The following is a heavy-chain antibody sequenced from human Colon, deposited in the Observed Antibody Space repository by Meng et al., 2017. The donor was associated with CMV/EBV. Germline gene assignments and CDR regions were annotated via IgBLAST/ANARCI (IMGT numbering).Heavy chain of an antibody. CDR1: GFSLTTTGAG. J-gene: IGHJ4*02. D-gene: IGHD2-8*02. CDR2: IHWDDDK. V-gene: IGHV2-5*02. Sequence: TTLKESGPALVKPTQTLTLTCTFSGFSLTTTGAGVAWVRQPPGKAPELLALIHWDDDKRYSPSLKNRLNITKDTSKNQVVFSMTDLDPADTGTFYCARHSLTILTDWGQGALVTVSS. CDR3: ARHSLTILTD.